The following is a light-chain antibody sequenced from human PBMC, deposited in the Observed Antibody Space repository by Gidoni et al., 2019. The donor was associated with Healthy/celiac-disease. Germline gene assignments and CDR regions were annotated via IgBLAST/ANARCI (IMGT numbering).Light chain of an antibody. Sequence: EIVLTQAPGTLSLSPGERAPLSCRASQSVSSSYLAWYQQKPGHAPRLLIYGASTRAIGIPDRFSGSGSGTDFTLTISRLEPEDFAVYYCQQYGSSTGTFGQGTKVEIK. CDR1: QSVSSSY. CDR3: QQYGSSTGT. CDR2: GAS. J-gene: IGKJ1*01. V-gene: IGKV3-20*01.